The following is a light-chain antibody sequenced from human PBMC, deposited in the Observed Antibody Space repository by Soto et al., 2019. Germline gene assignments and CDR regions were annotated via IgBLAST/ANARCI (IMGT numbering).Light chain of an antibody. Sequence: EIVMTQSPATLSVSPGERATLSCRASQSVGNNLAWYQQKPGQAPRLLIYGASTRATGIPARFSGSGSGTEFTLTISSLQSEDFAVYYCQQYNNSHFTFGPGTKVDIK. J-gene: IGKJ3*01. CDR1: QSVGNN. V-gene: IGKV3-15*01. CDR3: QQYNNSHFT. CDR2: GAS.